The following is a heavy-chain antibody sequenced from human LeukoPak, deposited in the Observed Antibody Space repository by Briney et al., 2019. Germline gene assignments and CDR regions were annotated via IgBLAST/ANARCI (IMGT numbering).Heavy chain of an antibody. D-gene: IGHD6-19*01. Sequence: PGGSLRLSCAASGFTFNNFAMNWVRQAPGKGLEWVSTISYNDAGTYYADSVNVRFTISRDNSKNTLFLQMSGLRADDTAIYYCSRRKYGWGAFDIWGQGTMVTVSS. CDR2: ISYNDAGT. V-gene: IGHV3-23*01. CDR1: GFTFNNFA. J-gene: IGHJ3*02. CDR3: SRRKYGWGAFDI.